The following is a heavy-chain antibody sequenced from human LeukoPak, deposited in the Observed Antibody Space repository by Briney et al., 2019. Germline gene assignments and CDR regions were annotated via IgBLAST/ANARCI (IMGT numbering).Heavy chain of an antibody. CDR1: GFTFSSYG. Sequence: PGGSLRLSCAASGFTFSSYGMHWVRQAPGKGLEWVAFIRYDGSNKYYADSVKGRFTISRDNSKNTLYLQMNSLRAEDTAVYYCAKVDHIWFGNNMDVWGKGTTVTISS. CDR3: AKVDHIWFGNNMDV. D-gene: IGHD3-10*01. J-gene: IGHJ6*04. CDR2: IRYDGSNK. V-gene: IGHV3-30*02.